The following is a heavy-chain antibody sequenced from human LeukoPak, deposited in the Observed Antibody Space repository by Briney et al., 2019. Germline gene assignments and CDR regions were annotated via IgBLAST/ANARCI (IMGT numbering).Heavy chain of an antibody. D-gene: IGHD2-15*01. CDR1: GGTFSIYA. CDR2: IIPIFGTA. CDR3: ARLKDR. V-gene: IGHV1-69*13. J-gene: IGHJ4*02. Sequence: GASVNVSFKASGGTFSIYAISWVRQAPGQGLEWMGGIIPIFGTANYAQKFQGRVTITADESTSTAYMELSSLRSEDTAVYYCARLKDRWGQGTLVTVSS.